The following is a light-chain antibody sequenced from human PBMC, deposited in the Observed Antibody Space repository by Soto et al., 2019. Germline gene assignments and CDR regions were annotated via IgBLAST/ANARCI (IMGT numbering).Light chain of an antibody. Sequence: EMVWTQSPCTLSLSPGERATLSCRASQSVSSSYLAWYQQKPGQAPRLLIYGASSRATGIPDRFSGSGSGTDFTLTISRLEPEDFAVYYCQQYGSSPPTFGQGTKVDIK. CDR1: QSVSSSY. J-gene: IGKJ1*01. CDR2: GAS. CDR3: QQYGSSPPT. V-gene: IGKV3-20*01.